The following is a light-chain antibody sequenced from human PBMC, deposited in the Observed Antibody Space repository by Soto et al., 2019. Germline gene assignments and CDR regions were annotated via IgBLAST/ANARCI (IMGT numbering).Light chain of an antibody. V-gene: IGLV2-14*01. J-gene: IGLJ2*01. CDR3: SSFTNNNTPHVV. CDR2: GVS. Sequence: QSALTQPASVSGSPGQSITISCTGTDSDVGGYNYVSWYQQHPGKAPKLMIYGVSNRPSGVSTRFSGSKSGNTASLTISGLQAEDEADYYCSSFTNNNTPHVVFGGGTKLTV. CDR1: DSDVGGYNY.